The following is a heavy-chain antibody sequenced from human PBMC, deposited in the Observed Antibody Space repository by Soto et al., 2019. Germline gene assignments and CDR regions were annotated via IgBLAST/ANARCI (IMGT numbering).Heavy chain of an antibody. CDR2: ISYDGSNK. V-gene: IGHV3-30-3*01. Sequence: QVQLVESGGGVVQPGRSLRLSCAASGFTFSSYAMHWVRQAPGKGLEWVAVISYDGSNKYYADSVKGRLTMSRDNSKNTLYLQMNRLRAEDTAVYYWARDANILRFLEWACDYWGQGTLVTVSS. D-gene: IGHD3-3*01. CDR1: GFTFSSYA. J-gene: IGHJ4*02. CDR3: ARDANILRFLEWACDY.